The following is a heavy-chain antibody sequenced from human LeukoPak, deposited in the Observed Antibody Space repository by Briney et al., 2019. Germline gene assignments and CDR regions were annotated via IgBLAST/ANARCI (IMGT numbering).Heavy chain of an antibody. V-gene: IGHV4-39*01. D-gene: IGHD6-19*01. CDR3: ARLEVAGINDY. J-gene: IGHJ4*02. CDR2: IYYSGRT. CDR1: GGSISSSSYY. Sequence: NPSETLSLTCTLSGGSISSSSYYWGWIRQPPGKGLEWIGSIYYSGRTYYNPSLKNRVTISVDTSKNQFSLKLSSVTAADTAVYYCARLEVAGINDYWGRGTRVTVSS.